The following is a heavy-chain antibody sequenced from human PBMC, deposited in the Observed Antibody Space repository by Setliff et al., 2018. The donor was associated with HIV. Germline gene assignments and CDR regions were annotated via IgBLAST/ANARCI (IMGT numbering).Heavy chain of an antibody. J-gene: IGHJ5*02. Sequence: TFSNYALSWVRQAPGKGLQWVSTVIGTGGGTYYGDSVKGRFIISRDNSRDTLYLQMSNLRAEDTAIYYCARGRAARAIDWFDPWGQGTLVTVSS. CDR3: ARGRAARAIDWFDP. CDR2: VIGTGGGT. D-gene: IGHD3-16*01. CDR1: TFSNYA. V-gene: IGHV3-23*01.